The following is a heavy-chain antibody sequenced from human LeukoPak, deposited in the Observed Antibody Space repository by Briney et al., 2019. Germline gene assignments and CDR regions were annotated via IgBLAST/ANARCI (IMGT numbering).Heavy chain of an antibody. Sequence: GGSLRLSCAASGFTFSSYWMSWVRQAPGKGLEWVANIKQDGSEKYYVDSVKGRFTISRDNAKSSLYLQMDSLRAEDTAGYYCARDPYSGNYGAYYYYMDVWGKGTTVTISS. D-gene: IGHD1-26*01. CDR3: ARDPYSGNYGAYYYYMDV. CDR1: GFTFSSYW. V-gene: IGHV3-7*01. CDR2: IKQDGSEK. J-gene: IGHJ6*03.